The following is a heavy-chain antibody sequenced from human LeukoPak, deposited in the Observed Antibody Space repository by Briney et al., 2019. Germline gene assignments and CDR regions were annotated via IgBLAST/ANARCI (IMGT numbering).Heavy chain of an antibody. J-gene: IGHJ4*02. Sequence: SVKVSCKASGGTFSSYAITWVRQAPGQGLGWMGGIIPIFGTPNYAQKFQGRVTITADESTSTAYMELSSLRSEDTAVYYCARDRGYCSSTSCPDPPLDYWGQGTLVTVSS. D-gene: IGHD2-2*01. CDR1: GGTFSSYA. CDR3: ARDRGYCSSTSCPDPPLDY. CDR2: IIPIFGTP. V-gene: IGHV1-69*01.